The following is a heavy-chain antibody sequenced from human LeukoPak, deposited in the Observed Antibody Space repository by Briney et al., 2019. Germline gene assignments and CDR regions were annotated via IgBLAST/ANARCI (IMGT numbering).Heavy chain of an antibody. CDR3: ARFDSGSYPRDY. D-gene: IGHD1-26*01. V-gene: IGHV4-34*01. CDR1: GGSFSGYY. CDR2: INHSGST. Sequence: SETLSLTCAVYGGSFSGYYWSWIRQPPGKGLEWIGEINHSGSTNYNPSLKSRVTISVDTSKNQFSLKLSSVTAADTAVYYCARFDSGSYPRDYWGQGTLVTVSS. J-gene: IGHJ4*02.